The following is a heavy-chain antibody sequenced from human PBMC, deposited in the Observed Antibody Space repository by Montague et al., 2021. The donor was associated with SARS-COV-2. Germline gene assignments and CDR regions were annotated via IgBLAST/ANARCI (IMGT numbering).Heavy chain of an antibody. CDR3: ARESTYIWFDS. V-gene: IGHV4-59*01. D-gene: IGHD5/OR15-5a*01. Sequence: SETLSLTCSVSGGSMNSYYWSWLRQTPGKGLEWIGYIYYRGSTNYNPSLKSRVTISVDTSKNKFSLSLTSVTAADTAVYYCARESTYIWFDSWGQGTLVTVSS. J-gene: IGHJ5*01. CDR2: IYYRGST. CDR1: GGSMNSYY.